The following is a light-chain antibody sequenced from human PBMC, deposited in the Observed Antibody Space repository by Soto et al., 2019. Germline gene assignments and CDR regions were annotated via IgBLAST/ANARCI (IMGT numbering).Light chain of an antibody. CDR1: QSVSNY. V-gene: IGKV3-11*01. CDR3: QQHSNWPPKT. CDR2: DAS. Sequence: EIMLTHSPATLSLSPRERATLSCRASQSVSNYLAWYQQKPGQAPRLLIYDASNRATGIPARFSGSGSGTDFTLTISSLEPEDFAVYYCQQHSNWPPKTFGQGTKV. J-gene: IGKJ1*01.